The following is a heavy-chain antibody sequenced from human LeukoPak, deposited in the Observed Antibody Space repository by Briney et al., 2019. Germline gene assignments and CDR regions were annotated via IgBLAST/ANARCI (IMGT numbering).Heavy chain of an antibody. D-gene: IGHD2-2*01. J-gene: IGHJ4*02. CDR3: ARHPNPIVVVPADRATYYFDY. V-gene: IGHV4-38-2*01. CDR2: IYHSGST. CDR1: GYSISSGYY. Sequence: SETLPLTCAVSGYSISSGYYWGWIRQPPGKGLEWLGSIYHSGSTYYNPSLKSRVTISVVSSKNQFSLKLSSVTAADTAVYYCARHPNPIVVVPADRATYYFDYWGQGTLVTVSS.